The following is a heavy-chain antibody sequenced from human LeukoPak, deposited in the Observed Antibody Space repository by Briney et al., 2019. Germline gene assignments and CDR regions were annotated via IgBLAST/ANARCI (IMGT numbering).Heavy chain of an antibody. D-gene: IGHD5-18*01. CDR3: ARDSGYNAFDI. V-gene: IGHV3-7*01. J-gene: IGHJ3*02. CDR2: INENGNVK. Sequence: GGSLRLSCAASGFTFTTSWMAWVRQAPGKELEGVGNINENGNVKNYVDSMKGRFPTSRDNARTSVYLQMRSLKADDTAVYYCARDSGYNAFDIWGRGIMVTVSS. CDR1: GFTFTTSW.